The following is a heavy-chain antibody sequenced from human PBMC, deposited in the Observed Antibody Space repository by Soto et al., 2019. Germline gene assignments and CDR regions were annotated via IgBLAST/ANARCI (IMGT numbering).Heavy chain of an antibody. CDR2: ISSNGGST. Sequence: GGSLRLSCAAAGFSVSTSHISWVRQAPGKGLEYVSAISSNGGSTYYANSVKGRFTISRDNSKNTLYLQMGSLRAEDMAVYYRARVTGLGDLSFDYWGQGPRVPVSS. V-gene: IGHV3-64*01. J-gene: IGHJ4*02. D-gene: IGHD3-16*02. CDR1: GFSVSTSH. CDR3: ARVTGLGDLSFDY.